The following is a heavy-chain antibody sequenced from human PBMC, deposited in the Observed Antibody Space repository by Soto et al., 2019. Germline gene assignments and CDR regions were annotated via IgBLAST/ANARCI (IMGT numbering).Heavy chain of an antibody. J-gene: IGHJ3*02. CDR1: GYTFTSYD. D-gene: IGHD6-13*01. V-gene: IGHV1-8*01. CDR2: MNPNSGNT. Sequence: QVQLVQSGAEVKKPGASVKVSCKASGYTFTSYDINWVRQATGHGLEWMGWMNPNSGNTGYAQKFQGRVTMTRNTSISTAYMELSSLRSEDTAVYYCASEPMIAAAGDAFDIWGQGTMVTVSS. CDR3: ASEPMIAAAGDAFDI.